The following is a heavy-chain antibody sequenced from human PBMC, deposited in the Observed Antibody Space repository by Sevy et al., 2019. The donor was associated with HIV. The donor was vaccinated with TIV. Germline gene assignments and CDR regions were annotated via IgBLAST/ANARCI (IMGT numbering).Heavy chain of an antibody. CDR1: GFKFSSYE. V-gene: IGHV3-48*03. CDR2: ISNGATTI. CDR3: ARDLPPSATTVAHFDY. J-gene: IGHJ4*02. D-gene: IGHD4-17*01. Sequence: GESLKISCAASGFKFSSYEMNWVRQAPGKGLEWVSYISNGATTISYSDSVRGRFTISRDNAKNLLFLQMNSLRPEDTAVYYCARDLPPSATTVAHFDYWGQGTLATVSS.